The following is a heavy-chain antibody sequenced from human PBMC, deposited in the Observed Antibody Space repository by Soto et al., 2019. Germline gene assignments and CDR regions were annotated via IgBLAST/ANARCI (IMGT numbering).Heavy chain of an antibody. CDR1: GFIFSSSE. J-gene: IGHJ6*02. CDR2: ITGSGAAT. Sequence: PGGSLRLSCAASGFIFSSSEMNWVRQAPGKGLEWVSIITGSGAATYYADSVKGRFTISRDNAKNSLFLQMTGLGAEDTAVYYCARERCYYESSGSLHCGYYYGMDVWGQGTTVTAP. D-gene: IGHD3-22*01. V-gene: IGHV3-48*03. CDR3: ARERCYYESSGSLHCGYYYGMDV.